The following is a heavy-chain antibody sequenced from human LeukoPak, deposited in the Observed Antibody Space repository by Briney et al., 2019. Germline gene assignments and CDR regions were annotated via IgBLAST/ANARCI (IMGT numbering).Heavy chain of an antibody. CDR3: AKDYYCSSTSCYGRRWFDP. D-gene: IGHD2-2*01. J-gene: IGHJ5*02. CDR2: ISYDGSNK. Sequence: GRSLRLSCAASGFTLSSYGTDWVSQAQGGGLEWVAVISYDGSNKYYADSVKGGLTISRDNSKNTMYLRMNRLRAEDTAVYSGAKDYYCSSTSCYGRRWFDPCGERTLVTVSS. CDR1: GFTLSSYG. V-gene: IGHV3-30*18.